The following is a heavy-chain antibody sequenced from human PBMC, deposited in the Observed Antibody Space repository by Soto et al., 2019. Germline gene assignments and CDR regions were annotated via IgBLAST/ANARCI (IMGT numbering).Heavy chain of an antibody. CDR1: GGSVSSGNYY. D-gene: IGHD2-15*01. Sequence: QVQLQESGPGLVKPSETLSLTCTVSGGSVSSGNYYWSWIRQPPVKGLEWIGFIYHTGSTSYNPSLKRGVTISEDTSKTQFSLKLTSGTAADTAVYYCASALYWSGGISAFDPWGQGTLVTVSS. V-gene: IGHV4-61*01. J-gene: IGHJ5*02. CDR3: ASALYWSGGISAFDP. CDR2: IYHTGST.